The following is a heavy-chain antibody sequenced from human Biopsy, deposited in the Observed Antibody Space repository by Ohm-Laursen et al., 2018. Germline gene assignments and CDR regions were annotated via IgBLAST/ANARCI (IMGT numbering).Heavy chain of an antibody. CDR3: ARDDAVTVIRGLYY. Sequence: SDTLSLTCTVSGVSISSYYWNWIRQPPGMGLVWIGNIYYSGTTDYSPSLKSRVTISIDKSKNQFFLMLSSVTAEDSAVYYCARDDAVTVIRGLYYWGQGALVTVSS. J-gene: IGHJ4*02. CDR2: IYYSGTT. V-gene: IGHV4-59*07. CDR1: GVSISSYY. D-gene: IGHD2-21*02.